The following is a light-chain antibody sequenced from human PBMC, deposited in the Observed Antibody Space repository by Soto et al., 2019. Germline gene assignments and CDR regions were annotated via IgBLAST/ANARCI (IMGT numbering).Light chain of an antibody. CDR3: LLSYTGFRV. CDR1: TGVVTSGRF. J-gene: IGLJ3*02. Sequence: QAVVTQESSLTVSPGGTITLTCGSSTGVVTSGRFPYWVQQKPGQAPRTLIYDTTNRHSWTPARFSGSLLGGKAALTLSGAQPVDEADYYCLLSYTGFRVFGGGTKLTVL. V-gene: IGLV7-46*01. CDR2: DTT.